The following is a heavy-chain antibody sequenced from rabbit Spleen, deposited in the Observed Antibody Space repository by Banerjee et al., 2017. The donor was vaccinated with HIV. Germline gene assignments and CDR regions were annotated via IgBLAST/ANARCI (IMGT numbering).Heavy chain of an antibody. CDR3: ARDNGDYGDTNIAFRL. CDR1: GFSFSSSYW. J-gene: IGHJ4*01. D-gene: IGHD2-1*01. CDR2: IYAGSSGST. V-gene: IGHV1S45*01. Sequence: QEQLVESGGGLVQPEGSLTLTCTASGFSFSSSYWICWVRQAPGKGLEWIACIYAGSSGSTYYASWVNGRFSISKTSSTTVTLQMTSLTAADTATYFCARDNGDYGDTNIAFRLWGPGPGHRL.